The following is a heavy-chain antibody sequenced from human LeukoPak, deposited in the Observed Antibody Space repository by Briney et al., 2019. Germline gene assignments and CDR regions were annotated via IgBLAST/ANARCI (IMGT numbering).Heavy chain of an antibody. Sequence: PGESLRLSCAASGFSFSGYAMAWVRQAPGKGLEWVSTIVGSGSSTYYADSMKGRFTISRDNSKNTLYLQINSLRAANTAVYYCARAAYGDFYWGQGTLVTVSS. CDR1: GFSFSGYA. J-gene: IGHJ4*02. D-gene: IGHD4-17*01. V-gene: IGHV3-23*01. CDR2: IVGSGSST. CDR3: ARAAYGDFY.